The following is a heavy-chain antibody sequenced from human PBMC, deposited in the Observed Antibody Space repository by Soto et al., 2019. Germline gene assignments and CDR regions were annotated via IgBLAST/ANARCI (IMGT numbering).Heavy chain of an antibody. CDR1: GGTFSSYT. D-gene: IGHD2-2*01. CDR2: IIPILGIA. J-gene: IGHJ6*04. Sequence: SVKVSCKASGGTFSSYTISWVRQAPGQGLEWMGRIIPILGIATYAQKFQGRVTITADKSTSTAYMELSSLRSEDTAVYYCASLVPAAMAMDVWGKGTTVTVSS. CDR3: ASLVPAAMAMDV. V-gene: IGHV1-69*02.